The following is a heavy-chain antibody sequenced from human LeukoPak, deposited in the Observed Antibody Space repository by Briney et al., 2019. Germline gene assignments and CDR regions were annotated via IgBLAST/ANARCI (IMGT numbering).Heavy chain of an antibody. D-gene: IGHD3-16*01. CDR3: AKWFGHFDY. Sequence: PGRSLRLSCAASGFTFSSYGMHWVRQDPGKGLEWVAVISYDGSNKYYADSVKGRFTISRDNSKNTLYLQMNSLRAEDTAVYYCAKWFGHFDYWGQGTLVTVSS. CDR1: GFTFSSYG. J-gene: IGHJ4*02. CDR2: ISYDGSNK. V-gene: IGHV3-30*18.